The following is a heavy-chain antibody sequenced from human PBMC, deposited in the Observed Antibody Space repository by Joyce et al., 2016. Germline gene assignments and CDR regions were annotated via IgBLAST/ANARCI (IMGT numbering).Heavy chain of an antibody. CDR1: GFMFRNYW. CDR3: ARGSQWERPLGWFDP. V-gene: IGHV3-74*01. Sequence: EVQLVESGGGLAQPGGSLRLSCAASGFMFRNYWMYWVRQAPGKGRGWVSRMNRDGERRGYGESVKGRFTISRDNAKNTLYLQMNNLRTEDTAIYYCARGSQWERPLGWFDPWGQGILVTVSS. CDR2: MNRDGERR. J-gene: IGHJ5*02. D-gene: IGHD1-26*01.